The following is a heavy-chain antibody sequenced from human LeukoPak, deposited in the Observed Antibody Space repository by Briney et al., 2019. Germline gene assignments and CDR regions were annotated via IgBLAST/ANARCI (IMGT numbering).Heavy chain of an antibody. V-gene: IGHV1-18*01. Sequence: ASVKVSCKASGYTFTSYGISWVRQAPGQGLEWMGWISAYNGNTNYAQKLQGRVTMTTDTSTSTAYMELSSLRSEDTAVYYCARGAHVRMYDSNHNCFDPWGQGTLVTVSS. D-gene: IGHD3-22*01. CDR1: GYTFTSYG. CDR2: ISAYNGNT. CDR3: ARGAHVRMYDSNHNCFDP. J-gene: IGHJ5*02.